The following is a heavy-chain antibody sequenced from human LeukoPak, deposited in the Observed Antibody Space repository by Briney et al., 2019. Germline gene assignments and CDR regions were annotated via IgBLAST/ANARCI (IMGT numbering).Heavy chain of an antibody. CDR1: GGSISSSSYY. Sequence: SETLSLTCTVSGGSISSSSYYWGWIRQPPGKGLEWIGSIYYSGSTYYNPSLKSRVTISVDTSKNQFSLKLSSVTAADTAVYYCARPSSIAADNWFDPRGQGTLVTVSS. V-gene: IGHV4-39*01. CDR2: IYYSGST. J-gene: IGHJ5*02. CDR3: ARPSSIAADNWFDP. D-gene: IGHD6-13*01.